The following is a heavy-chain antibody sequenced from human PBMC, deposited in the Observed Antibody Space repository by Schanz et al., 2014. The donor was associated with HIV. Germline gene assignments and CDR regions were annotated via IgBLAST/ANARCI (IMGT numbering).Heavy chain of an antibody. V-gene: IGHV3-23*01. CDR2: ISGGGAGT. Sequence: EVQMLESGGGSVQPGGSLRLSCAASGFTFSNFAMSWVRQAPGKGLEWVSAISGGGAGTYYADSVKGRFTISRDNSKNTLYLQMTTLRTEDTAVYYCAKPEYDSSGNSQSHFDYWGQGTLVTVSS. CDR1: GFTFSNFA. D-gene: IGHD3-22*01. CDR3: AKPEYDSSGNSQSHFDY. J-gene: IGHJ4*02.